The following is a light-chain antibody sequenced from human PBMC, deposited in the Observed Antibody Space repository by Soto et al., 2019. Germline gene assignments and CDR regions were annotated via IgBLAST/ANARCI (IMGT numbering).Light chain of an antibody. Sequence: QSALTQPRSVSGSPGQSVTISCTGTSSDVGGYNYVSWYQHHPGKAPKLMIYDVSKRPSGVPDRFSGSKSGNTASLTISGLQAEHEADYYCCSYAGNYTVVFGGGTQLTVL. CDR2: DVS. CDR1: SSDVGGYNY. CDR3: CSYAGNYTVV. J-gene: IGLJ2*01. V-gene: IGLV2-11*01.